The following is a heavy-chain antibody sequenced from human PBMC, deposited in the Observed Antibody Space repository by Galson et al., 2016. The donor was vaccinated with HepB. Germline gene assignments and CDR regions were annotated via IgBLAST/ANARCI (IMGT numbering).Heavy chain of an antibody. J-gene: IGHJ4*01. CDR3: ARHYSSSERFEFDY. CDR1: GYSFTTYW. Sequence: QSGAEVKKPGESLRISCHGSGYSFTTYWISWVRQMPGKGLEWMGRIDPSDSQTNYSPSFQGHVTISGDKSTRAAYLQWSSLKASDTAIYYCARHYSSSERFEFDYWGHGTLITVSS. CDR2: IDPSDSQT. D-gene: IGHD6-6*01. V-gene: IGHV5-10-1*01.